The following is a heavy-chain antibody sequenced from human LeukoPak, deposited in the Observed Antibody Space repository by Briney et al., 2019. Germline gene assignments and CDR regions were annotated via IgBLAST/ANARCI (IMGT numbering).Heavy chain of an antibody. CDR2: IRSKTDGGTT. V-gene: IGHV3-15*01. CDR1: GFTFNNAW. Sequence: GGSLRLSCAASGFTFNNAWMSWVRQAPGKGREWVGRIRSKTDGGTTDYAAPVKGRFIISRDGSRDTLYLQMNSLRIEDTAVYYCTTWTDLYDYWGQGTLVTVSS. D-gene: IGHD3/OR15-3a*01. CDR3: TTWTDLYDY. J-gene: IGHJ4*02.